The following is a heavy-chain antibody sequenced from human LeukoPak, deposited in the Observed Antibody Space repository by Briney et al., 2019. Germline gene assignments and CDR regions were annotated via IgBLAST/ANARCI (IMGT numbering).Heavy chain of an antibody. CDR3: HSSTFDY. CDR1: GGSFSGYY. D-gene: IGHD2/OR15-2a*01. CDR2: INHSGST. J-gene: IGHJ4*02. Sequence: SETLSLTCAVYGGSFSGYYWSWIRQPPGKGLEWIGEINHSGSTNYNPSLKSRVTISVDTSKNQFSLKLSSVTAADTAVYYCHSSTFDYWGQGTLVTVSS. V-gene: IGHV4-34*01.